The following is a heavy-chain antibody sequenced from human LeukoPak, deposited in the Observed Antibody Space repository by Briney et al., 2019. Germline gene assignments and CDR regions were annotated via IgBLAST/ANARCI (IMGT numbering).Heavy chain of an antibody. J-gene: IGHJ6*03. V-gene: IGHV3-30*02. CDR3: AKSRREYQLLLYYYYMDV. CDR1: GFTFSSYG. D-gene: IGHD2-2*01. CDR2: IRYDGSNK. Sequence: PGGSLRLSCAASGFTFSSYGMHWVRQAPGKGLEWVAFIRYDGSNKYYADSVKGRFTISRDNSKNTLYLQMNSLRAEDTAVYYCAKSRREYQLLLYYYYMDVWGKGTTVTVSS.